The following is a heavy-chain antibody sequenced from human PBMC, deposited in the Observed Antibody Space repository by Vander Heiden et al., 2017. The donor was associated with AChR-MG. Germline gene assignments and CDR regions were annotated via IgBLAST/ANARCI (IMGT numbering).Heavy chain of an antibody. CDR2: IYSGGNT. V-gene: IGHV3-66*01. Sequence: EVQSVEPGGRLVQPGGSLRLPCAVSGFTVTTNLMNWVRQAPGKGLEWVSAIYSGGNTYYSDSVKGRFTISRDNSKNTLYLQMNSLRAEDTAVYYCARALNNWGSDSWGQGTLVTVSS. J-gene: IGHJ4*02. D-gene: IGHD7-27*01. CDR3: ARALNNWGSDS. CDR1: GFTVTTNL.